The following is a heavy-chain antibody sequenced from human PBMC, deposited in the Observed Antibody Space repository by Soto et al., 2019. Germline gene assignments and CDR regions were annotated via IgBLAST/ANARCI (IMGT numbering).Heavy chain of an antibody. CDR1: GGTFSSYA. J-gene: IGHJ6*02. D-gene: IGHD6-13*01. V-gene: IGHV1-69*13. CDR3: ARGYSSSWQLTHYYYYYGMDV. CDR2: IIPIFGTA. Sequence: SVKVSCKASGGTFSSYAISWVRQAPGQGLEWMGGIIPIFGTANYAQKFQGRVTITADESTSTAYMELSSLRSEDTAVYYCARGYSSSWQLTHYYYYYGMDVWGQGTTVTVSS.